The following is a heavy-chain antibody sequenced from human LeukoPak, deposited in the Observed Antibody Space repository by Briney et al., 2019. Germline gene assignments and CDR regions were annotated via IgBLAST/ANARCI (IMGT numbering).Heavy chain of an antibody. D-gene: IGHD3-3*01. CDR3: ARVDDFWSGYSKTNWFDP. CDR2: ISSSGSTI. V-gene: IGHV3-11*04. Sequence: GGSLRLSCAASGFTFSDYYMSWIRQAPGKGLEWVSYISSSGSTIYYADSVKSRFTISRDNAKNSLYLQMNSLRAEDTAVYYCARVDDFWSGYSKTNWFDPWGQGTLVTVSS. J-gene: IGHJ5*02. CDR1: GFTFSDYY.